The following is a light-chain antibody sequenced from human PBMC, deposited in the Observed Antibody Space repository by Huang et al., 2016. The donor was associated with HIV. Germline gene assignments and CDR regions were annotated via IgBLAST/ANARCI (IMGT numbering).Light chain of an antibody. CDR2: WAS. J-gene: IGKJ1*01. CDR3: QQSYGRQPT. CDR1: HNKLYDSDKKNY. Sequence: DIVMTQSPDSLIVSLGGKATINCKSSHNKLYDSDKKNYLAWYQQRPGQPPKLLSYWASTRESGVPSRFTGSGSGTDFNLTITSLQLEDVAAYFCQQSYGRQPTFGQGTKVEI. V-gene: IGKV4-1*01.